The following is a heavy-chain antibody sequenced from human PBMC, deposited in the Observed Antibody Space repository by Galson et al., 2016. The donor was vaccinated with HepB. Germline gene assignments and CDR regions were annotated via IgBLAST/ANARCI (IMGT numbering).Heavy chain of an antibody. D-gene: IGHD4-23*01. CDR2: LADDTAAT. Sequence: SLRLSCAASGFTFSNFATMWVRQAPGKGLEWVSTLADDTAATYYADSVKGRFTVSGDNSKSTMYLQMNSLRAEDTAVHYCAKGAGPGKVDWSDPWGQGTLVTVSS. V-gene: IGHV3-23*01. CDR3: AKGAGPGKVDWSDP. CDR1: GFTFSNFA. J-gene: IGHJ5*02.